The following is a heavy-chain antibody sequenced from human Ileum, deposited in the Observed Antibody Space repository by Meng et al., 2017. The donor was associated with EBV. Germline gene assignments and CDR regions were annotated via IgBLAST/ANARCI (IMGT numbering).Heavy chain of an antibody. CDR2: ISPDGDTT. J-gene: IGHJ4*02. CDR3: ARDFDSGTGY. CDR1: EFTFSAYW. V-gene: IGHV3-74*01. D-gene: IGHD5-12*01. Sequence: EVPFVEFGGGLVQPGGFLRLSCAASEFTFSAYWIHWVRQAPGKGLVWVSRISPDGDTTHYADFVKGRFTISRDNAKNTLYLQMNSLRAEDTALYYCARDFDSGTGYWGQGILVTVSS.